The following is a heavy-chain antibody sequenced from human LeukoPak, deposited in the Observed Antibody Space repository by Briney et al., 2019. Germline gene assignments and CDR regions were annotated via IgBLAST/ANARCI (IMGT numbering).Heavy chain of an antibody. CDR3: ARDRGYTQDY. V-gene: IGHV3-23*01. D-gene: IGHD5-12*01. Sequence: PGGSLRLTCAASGFTFSNYAMSWVRQAPGKGLEWVSAHSVSTGSTYYADSVKGRFTISRDNAKNTLYLQMNSLRAEDTAVYYCARDRGYTQDYWGQGTLVTVSS. CDR2: HSVSTGST. CDR1: GFTFSNYA. J-gene: IGHJ4*02.